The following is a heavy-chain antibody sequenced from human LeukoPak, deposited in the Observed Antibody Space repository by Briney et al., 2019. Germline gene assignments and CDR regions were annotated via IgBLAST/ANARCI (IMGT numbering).Heavy chain of an antibody. CDR3: ATSRWLYNWFDP. CDR2: INPNSGGT. J-gene: IGHJ5*02. D-gene: IGHD4-23*01. V-gene: IGHV1-2*02. Sequence: ASVKVACKASGYSFTDYYIHWVRQAPGQGLEWMGWINPNSGGTNYAQKFQGRVTMTRDTSISTDYLNLTRLRSDDTAVYYCATSRWLYNWFDPWGREPWSPSPQ. CDR1: GYSFTDYY.